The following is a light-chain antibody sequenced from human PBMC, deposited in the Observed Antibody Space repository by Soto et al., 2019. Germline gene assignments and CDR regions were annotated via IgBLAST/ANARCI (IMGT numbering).Light chain of an antibody. CDR3: QQYGRSPYT. Sequence: EIVLTQSPGTLSLSPGERATLSCGASQSVSSNNLAWYQQKPGQAPRLLIFGASSRATGIPDRFSGSGSGTDFILTISRLEPEDFAVYSCQQYGRSPYTFGQGTKLEIK. J-gene: IGKJ2*01. V-gene: IGKV3-20*01. CDR2: GAS. CDR1: QSVSSNN.